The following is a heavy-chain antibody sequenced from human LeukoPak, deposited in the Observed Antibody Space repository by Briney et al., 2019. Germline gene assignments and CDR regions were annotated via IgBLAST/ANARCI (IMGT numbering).Heavy chain of an antibody. CDR2: ICYDGSNK. CDR3: ARDHCSSTSCYGYHYYYGIDV. Sequence: GRSLRLSCAASGFTFSSYAMHWVGQAPGKGLEWVAVICYDGSNKYYADSVKGRFTISRDNSKNTLYLQMNSLRAEDPAVYYCARDHCSSTSCYGYHYYYGIDVWGQGTTVTVSS. V-gene: IGHV3-30-3*01. CDR1: GFTFSSYA. J-gene: IGHJ6*02. D-gene: IGHD2-2*01.